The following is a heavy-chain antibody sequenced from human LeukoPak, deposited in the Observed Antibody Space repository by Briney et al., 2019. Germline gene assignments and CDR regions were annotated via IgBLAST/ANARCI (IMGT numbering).Heavy chain of an antibody. CDR1: GFTFDDYA. J-gene: IGHJ4*02. CDR3: AKGGGYSSGWYLDY. D-gene: IGHD6-19*01. V-gene: IGHV3-9*03. CDR2: ITWNSGRI. Sequence: QPGRSLRLSCAASGFTFDDYAMHWVRQAPGKGLEWVSGITWNSGRIGYADSVKGRFTISRDNAKNSLYLQMNSLRAEDMALYYCAKGGGYSSGWYLDYWGQGTLVTVSS.